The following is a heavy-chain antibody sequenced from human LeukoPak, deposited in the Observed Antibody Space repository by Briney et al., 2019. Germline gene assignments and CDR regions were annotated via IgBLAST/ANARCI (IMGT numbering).Heavy chain of an antibody. V-gene: IGHV4-34*01. CDR2: INHSGST. Sequence: PSETLSLTCAVYGESFSGYYWSWIRQPPGKGLEWIGEINHSGSTNYNPSLKSRVTISVDTSKNQFSLKLSSVTAADTAVYYCARGRRGYSYGYCWFDPWGQGTLVTVSS. D-gene: IGHD5-18*01. CDR3: ARGRRGYSYGYCWFDP. J-gene: IGHJ5*02. CDR1: GESFSGYY.